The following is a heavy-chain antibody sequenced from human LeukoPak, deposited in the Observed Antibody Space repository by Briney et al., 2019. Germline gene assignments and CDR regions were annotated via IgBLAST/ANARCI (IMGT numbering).Heavy chain of an antibody. V-gene: IGHV3-11*03. J-gene: IGHJ4*02. CDR3: AKRDDSTGYWVFVN. CDR2: ISTSGSST. CDR1: GFTFSDYY. Sequence: PGGSLRLSCAASGFTFSDYYMSWIRQAPGKGPEWVSYISTSGSSTNYADSVKGRFTISRDNAKNSLYLQMDRLRAEDTAVYYCAKRDDSTGYWVFVNGGQGTLVTVSS. D-gene: IGHD3-22*01.